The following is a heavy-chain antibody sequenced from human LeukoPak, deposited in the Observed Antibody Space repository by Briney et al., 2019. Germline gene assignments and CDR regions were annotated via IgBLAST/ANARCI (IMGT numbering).Heavy chain of an antibody. CDR1: GFTFSSYA. CDR3: ARMWGSSWSYFDY. CDR2: ISSSSTTI. V-gene: IGHV3-48*04. J-gene: IGHJ4*02. D-gene: IGHD6-13*01. Sequence: PGGSLRLSCAASGFTFSSYAMSWVRQAPGKGLEWVSYISSSSTTIYHADSVKGRFTISRDNAKNSLYLQMNSLRAEDTAVYYCARMWGSSWSYFDYWGQGTLVTVSS.